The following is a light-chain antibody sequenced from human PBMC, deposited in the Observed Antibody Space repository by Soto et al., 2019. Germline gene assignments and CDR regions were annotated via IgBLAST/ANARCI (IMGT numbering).Light chain of an antibody. V-gene: IGKV1-17*03. CDR1: QGIRNH. CDR3: LQHDVYPLA. Sequence: DFQVTHSPSAMSASVGHRVTITCWTSQGIRNHFVWFQQKPGKAPRRLIYDASSLQSGVPSTFSGSGSGTEFTLTISRLQPEDFATYYCLQHDVYPLAFGGGIKVDIK. CDR2: DAS. J-gene: IGKJ4*01.